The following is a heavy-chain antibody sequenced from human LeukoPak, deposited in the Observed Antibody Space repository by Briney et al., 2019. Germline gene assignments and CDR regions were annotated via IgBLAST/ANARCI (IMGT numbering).Heavy chain of an antibody. V-gene: IGHV2-5*02. CDR3: AHRPPGGTSSWNRAAYFQH. J-gene: IGHJ1*01. CDR1: GFSLSISGVG. CDR2: ISWDDDK. D-gene: IGHD6-13*01. Sequence: SGPTLVNPTQTLTLTCTFSGFSLSISGVGVGWIRQPPGKALEWLALISWDDDKRYSPSLKSRLTITKDTSKNQVVLTMTNMDPVDTDTYYCAHRPPGGTSSWNRAAYFQHWGQGTLVTVSS.